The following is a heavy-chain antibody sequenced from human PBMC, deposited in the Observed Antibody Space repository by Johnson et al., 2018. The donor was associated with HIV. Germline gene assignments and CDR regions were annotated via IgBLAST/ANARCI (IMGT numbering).Heavy chain of an antibody. CDR2: IGTAGDT. J-gene: IGHJ3*02. V-gene: IGHV3-13*01. CDR1: GFTFSSYD. CDR3: ARDFIGIAGRRAFDI. D-gene: IGHD6-13*01. Sequence: VQLVESGGGLVQPGGSLRLSCAASGFTFSSYDMHWVRQATGKGLEWVSAIGTAGDTYYPGSVKGRFTISRDNSKNTLYLQMNSLRAEDTAVYYCARDFIGIAGRRAFDIWGQGTMVTVSS.